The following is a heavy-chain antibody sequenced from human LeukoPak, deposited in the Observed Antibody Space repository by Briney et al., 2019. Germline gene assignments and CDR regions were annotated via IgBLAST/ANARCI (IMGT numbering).Heavy chain of an antibody. Sequence: GGSLRLSCAASGFTVSSNYMSWVRHAPGKGLEWVSVIYIGGTTYYADSVKGRFTISRDNSKSTMYLQMNSLRAEDTAVYYCARVNSGSGSYMDVWGQGTTVTVSS. V-gene: IGHV3-66*01. CDR1: GFTVSSNY. CDR3: ARVNSGSGSYMDV. J-gene: IGHJ6*02. CDR2: IYIGGTT. D-gene: IGHD3-10*01.